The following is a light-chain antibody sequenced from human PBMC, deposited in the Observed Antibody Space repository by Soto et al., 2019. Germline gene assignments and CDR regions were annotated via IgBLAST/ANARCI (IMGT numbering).Light chain of an antibody. CDR1: QSIRSSY. V-gene: IGKV3-20*01. CDR3: QQYDSSPLT. CDR2: GAS. Sequence: EIVLTQSPGTLSLSPGESATISCRASQSIRSSYLAWYQQEPGQAPRLLIYGASRRATDIPDRFSGSGSGTDFTLTISRLEPEDFVVYYCQQYDSSPLTFGGGTKVEIK. J-gene: IGKJ4*01.